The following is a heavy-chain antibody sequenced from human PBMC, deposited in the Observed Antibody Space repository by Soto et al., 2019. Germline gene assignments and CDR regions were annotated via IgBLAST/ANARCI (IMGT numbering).Heavy chain of an antibody. D-gene: IGHD2-2*01. V-gene: IGHV1-8*01. Sequence: QVQLVQSGAEVKKPGASVKVSCKASGYTFTSYDINWVRQATGQGLERMGWMNPNSGNTGYAQKFQGRVTMTRNTSISTAYMELSSLRSEDTAVYYCARSSDVYCSSTSCPNWFDPWGQVTLVTVSS. J-gene: IGHJ5*02. CDR3: ARSSDVYCSSTSCPNWFDP. CDR2: MNPNSGNT. CDR1: GYTFTSYD.